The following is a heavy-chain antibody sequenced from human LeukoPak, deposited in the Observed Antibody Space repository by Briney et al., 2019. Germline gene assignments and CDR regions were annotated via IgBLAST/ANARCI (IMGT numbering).Heavy chain of an antibody. Sequence: GGSLRLSCAASGFTFSDYYMSWIRQAPGKGLEWVSYISSSGSTIYYADSVKGRFTISRDNAKNSLYLQMNSLRAEGTAVYYCARVSPLNTMTAFDIWGQGTMVTVSS. CDR1: GFTFSDYY. CDR3: ARVSPLNTMTAFDI. V-gene: IGHV3-11*01. CDR2: ISSSGSTI. J-gene: IGHJ3*02. D-gene: IGHD3-22*01.